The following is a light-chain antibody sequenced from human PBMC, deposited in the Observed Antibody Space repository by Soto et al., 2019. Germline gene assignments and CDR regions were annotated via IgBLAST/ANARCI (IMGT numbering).Light chain of an antibody. V-gene: IGKV3-20*01. J-gene: IGKJ1*01. CDR2: DAS. Sequence: EKVLTQSPGTLSLSPGERATLSCRASQSVSSFYLAWYQQKPGQAPRLVICDASSRATGIPDRFSCSESGTDLPLTISRLEPEDFAVYFCQQYGSSPRTFGQGTKVEIK. CDR3: QQYGSSPRT. CDR1: QSVSSFY.